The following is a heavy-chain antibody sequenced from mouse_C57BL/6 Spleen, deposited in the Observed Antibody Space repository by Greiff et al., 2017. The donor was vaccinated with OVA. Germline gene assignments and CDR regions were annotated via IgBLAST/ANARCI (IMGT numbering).Heavy chain of an antibody. J-gene: IGHJ3*01. CDR3: ATQTAQVAY. D-gene: IGHD3-2*02. CDR2: ISSGSSTI. CDR1: GFTFSDYG. V-gene: IGHV5-17*01. Sequence: EVKLVESGGGLVKPGGSLKLSCAASGFTFSDYGMHWVRQAPEKGLEWVAYISSGSSTIYYADTVQGRFTISRDNAKNTLVLQMTSLRAEDTAMYYCATQTAQVAYWGQGTLVTVSA.